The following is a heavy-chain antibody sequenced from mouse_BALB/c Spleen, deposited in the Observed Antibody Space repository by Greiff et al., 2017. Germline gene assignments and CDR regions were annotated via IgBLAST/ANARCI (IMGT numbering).Heavy chain of an antibody. V-gene: IGHV3-2*02. J-gene: IGHJ4*01. CDR3: ANDYDAMDY. CDR2: ISYSGST. Sequence: EVQLQQSGPGLVKPSQSLSLTCTVTGYSITSDYAWNWIRQFPGNKLEWMGYISYSGSTSYNPSLKSRISITRDTSKNQFFLQLNSVTTEDTATYYCANDYDAMDYWGQGTSVTVSS. CDR1: GYSITSDYA.